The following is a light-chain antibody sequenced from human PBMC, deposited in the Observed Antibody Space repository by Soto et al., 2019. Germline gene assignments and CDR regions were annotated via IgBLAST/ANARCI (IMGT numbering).Light chain of an antibody. CDR2: GAS. CDR3: HQYGGSPLT. V-gene: IGKV3-20*01. CDR1: QSVNSNY. J-gene: IGKJ4*01. Sequence: EIVLTQSPGTLSLSPGERATLSCRATQSVNSNYLAWYQQKLGQAPRLLIYGASSRPTGIPDRFSGSGSGTDFTLTISRLEPEDFAVYYCHQYGGSPLTFGGGTKVDI.